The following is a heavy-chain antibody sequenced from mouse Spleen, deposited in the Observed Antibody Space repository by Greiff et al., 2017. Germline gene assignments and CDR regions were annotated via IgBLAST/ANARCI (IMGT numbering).Heavy chain of an antibody. D-gene: IGHD4-1*01. J-gene: IGHJ2*01. CDR2: ISDGGSYT. V-gene: IGHV5-4*01. Sequence: EVKLEESGGGLVKPGGSLKLSCAASGFTFSSYAMSWVRQTPEKRLEWVATISDGGSYTYYPDNVKGRFTISRDNAKNNLYLQMSHLKSEDTAMYYCARDEGLTGTNYFDYWGQGTTLTVSS. CDR3: ARDEGLTGTNYFDY. CDR1: GFTFSSYA.